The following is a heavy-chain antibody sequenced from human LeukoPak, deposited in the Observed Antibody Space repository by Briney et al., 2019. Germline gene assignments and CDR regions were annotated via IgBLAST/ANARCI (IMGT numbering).Heavy chain of an antibody. J-gene: IGHJ4*02. D-gene: IGHD6-19*01. Sequence: EASVKVSCKASGYTFTGYDINWVRQATGQGLEWMGWMNPNSGNTGYAQKFQGRVTITRSTSISTAYMELSSLRPEDTAVYYCARVAGSIDYWGQGTLVTVSS. CDR1: GYTFTGYD. V-gene: IGHV1-8*03. CDR2: MNPNSGNT. CDR3: ARVAGSIDY.